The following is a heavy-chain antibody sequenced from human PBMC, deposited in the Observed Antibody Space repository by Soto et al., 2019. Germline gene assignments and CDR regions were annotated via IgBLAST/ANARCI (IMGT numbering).Heavy chain of an antibody. V-gene: IGHV4-4*07. CDR2: LYSSGNT. Sequence: QVQQQEWRPVLVKPSETLSLTCTVSGGSFTTYYCNWIRQPGGKRLEWIGRLYSSGNTKYNPSHKSRLTMSLDTSKRQFSLKLSSVTAADTAIYYCARETVLGTDNWFDPWGQGILVTVSS. D-gene: IGHD6-19*01. CDR1: GGSFTTYY. J-gene: IGHJ5*02. CDR3: ARETVLGTDNWFDP.